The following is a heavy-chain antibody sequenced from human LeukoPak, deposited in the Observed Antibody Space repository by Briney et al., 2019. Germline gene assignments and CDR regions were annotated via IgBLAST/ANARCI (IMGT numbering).Heavy chain of an antibody. J-gene: IGHJ4*02. Sequence: GGSLRLSCAASGFTVSSNYMSWVRQAPGKGLEWVSVIYSGGSTYYADSVKGRFTISRDNSKNTLYLQMNSLRAEDTAVYYCAREIRGVMLKGYFDYWGQGTLVTVSS. D-gene: IGHD3-10*01. CDR1: GFTVSSNY. CDR3: AREIRGVMLKGYFDY. CDR2: IYSGGST. V-gene: IGHV3-53*05.